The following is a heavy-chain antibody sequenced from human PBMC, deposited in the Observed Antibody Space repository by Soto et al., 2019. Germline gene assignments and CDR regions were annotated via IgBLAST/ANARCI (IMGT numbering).Heavy chain of an antibody. CDR1: VFSLSTSVVG. D-gene: IGHD5-18*01. CDR3: AQARKQWIQLWLVWFDP. J-gene: IGHJ5*02. Sequence: SRRTLVNPTHTLTLTCTLSVFSLSTSVVGVGGIRQPPVKALEWLALIYWNDDKRYSPSLKSRPTITKDTSKNQVVLTMTNMDPVDTATYYCAQARKQWIQLWLVWFDPWGQGTLVTVSS. CDR2: IYWNDDK. V-gene: IGHV2-5*01.